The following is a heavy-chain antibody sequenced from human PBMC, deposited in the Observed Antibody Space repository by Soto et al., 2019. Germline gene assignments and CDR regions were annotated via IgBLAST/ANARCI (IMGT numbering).Heavy chain of an antibody. CDR3: ARLTAAGGVDQFDY. CDR2: IKEDGSEQ. J-gene: IGHJ4*02. D-gene: IGHD6-13*01. Sequence: EVQLEESGGGLVQPGGSLRLSCAASGFTFSSYWMTWVRQAPGKGLEWVANIKEDGSEQYQVDSVKGRFTFSRDNAKKTLYLQMNSLRVEVTAVYYCARLTAAGGVDQFDYWGQGTLVTVSS. CDR1: GFTFSSYW. V-gene: IGHV3-7*05.